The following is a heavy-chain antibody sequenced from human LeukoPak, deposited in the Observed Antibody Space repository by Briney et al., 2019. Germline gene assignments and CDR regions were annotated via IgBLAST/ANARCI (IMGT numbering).Heavy chain of an antibody. J-gene: IGHJ4*02. CDR3: ARESPTGDGDFDY. Sequence: ASVKVSCTTSGYTFIDCYVHWVRQAPGQGLEWMGRVNPNSGGTNYAENFQGRVAMTTDASISTAYMDLSRLSSDDTAVYYCARESPTGDGDFDYWGQGTLVTVS. CDR1: GYTFIDCY. D-gene: IGHD7-27*01. CDR2: VNPNSGGT. V-gene: IGHV1-2*06.